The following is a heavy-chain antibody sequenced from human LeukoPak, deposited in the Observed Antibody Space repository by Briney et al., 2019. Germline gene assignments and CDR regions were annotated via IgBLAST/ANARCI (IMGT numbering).Heavy chain of an antibody. CDR3: AKEGGGKYYDFWSGYFHYFDY. CDR2: ISGSGGST. CDR1: GFTFSSYA. Sequence: GGSLRLSCAASGFTFSSYAMSWVRQAPGKGLEWVSAISGSGGSTYYADSVKGRFTISRDNSKNTLYLQMNSLRAEDTAVYYCAKEGGGKYYDFWSGYFHYFDYWGQGTLVTVSS. D-gene: IGHD3-3*01. J-gene: IGHJ4*02. V-gene: IGHV3-23*01.